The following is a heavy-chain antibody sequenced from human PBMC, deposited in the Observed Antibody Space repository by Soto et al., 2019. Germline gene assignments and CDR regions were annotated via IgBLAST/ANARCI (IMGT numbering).Heavy chain of an antibody. V-gene: IGHV1-69*06. CDR3: ALWGFRDGNNSKYNYAGMDV. J-gene: IGHJ6*02. D-gene: IGHD1-1*01. CDR1: GGTFNRYT. CDR2: IIPIFGTA. Sequence: VQLVQSGAEVKKPGSSVKLSCKASGGTFNRYTISWVRQAPGQGLGWMGGIIPIFGTANYAQKFQGRVAIIADKSTSAAYMELRSLRSEDTAVYYCALWGFRDGNNSKYNYAGMDVWGQGTTVTVSS.